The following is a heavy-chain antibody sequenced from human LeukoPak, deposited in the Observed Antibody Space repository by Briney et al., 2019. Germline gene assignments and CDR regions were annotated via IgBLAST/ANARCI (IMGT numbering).Heavy chain of an antibody. CDR2: IKQDGSEK. D-gene: IGHD3-3*01. V-gene: IGHV3-7*01. J-gene: IGHJ3*02. CDR1: GFTLSSYG. Sequence: GGSLRLSCAASGFTLSSYGMHWVRQAPGKGLEWVANIKQDGSEKYYVDSVKGRFTISRDNAKNSLYLQMNSLRAEDTAVYYCARETNDFWSGYCAFDIWGQGTMVTVSS. CDR3: ARETNDFWSGYCAFDI.